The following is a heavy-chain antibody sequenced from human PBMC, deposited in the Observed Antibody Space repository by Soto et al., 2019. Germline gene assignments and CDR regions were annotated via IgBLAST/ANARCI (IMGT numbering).Heavy chain of an antibody. Sequence: KGLEWVAVISYDGSNKYYAHSVKGRFTIPRDHPKNTPYLQMNRLRAEDTAVYYCARVLPITIVRATPYSVMAVWGHGPTVPVS. J-gene: IGHJ6*02. CDR2: ISYDGSNK. D-gene: IGHD3-3*01. V-gene: IGHV3-30-3*01. CDR3: ARVLPITIVRATPYSVMAV.